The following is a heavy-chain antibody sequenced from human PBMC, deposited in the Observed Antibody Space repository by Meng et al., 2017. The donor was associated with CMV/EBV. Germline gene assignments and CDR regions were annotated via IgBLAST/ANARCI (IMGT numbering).Heavy chain of an antibody. CDR1: GGSISSSSYY. CDR2: IYYSGST. CDR3: ARSIAARPYRYNWFDP. V-gene: IGHV4-39*07. Sequence: QLQLPESGPGLGNPSETLSLTCTVSGGSISSSSYYWGWIRQPPGKGLEWIGSIYYSGSTYYNPSLKSRVTISVDTSKNQFSLKLSSVTAADTAVYYCARSIAARPYRYNWFDPWGQGTLVTVSS. D-gene: IGHD6-6*01. J-gene: IGHJ5*02.